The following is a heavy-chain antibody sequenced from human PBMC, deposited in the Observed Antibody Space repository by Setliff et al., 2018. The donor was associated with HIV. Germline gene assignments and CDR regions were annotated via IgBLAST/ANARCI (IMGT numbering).Heavy chain of an antibody. D-gene: IGHD5-12*01. CDR1: GFTFSSYS. Sequence: GGSLRLSCAASGFTFSSYSMNWVRQAPGKGLEWVSRVNTDGNSKTYADSVKGRFTISRDNSKNTLYLQMGSLRAEDMAVYYCARDASDIVVTIDYYHYCMDVWGQGTTVTVSS. CDR3: ARDASDIVVTIDYYHYCMDV. V-gene: IGHV3-74*01. CDR2: VNTDGNSK. J-gene: IGHJ6*02.